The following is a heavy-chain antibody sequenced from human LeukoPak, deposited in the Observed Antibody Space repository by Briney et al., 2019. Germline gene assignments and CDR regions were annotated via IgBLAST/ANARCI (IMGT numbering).Heavy chain of an antibody. J-gene: IGHJ4*02. CDR3: ARHRYCSSSTCYVGD. CDR1: GYSFTNYW. V-gene: IGHV5-51*01. Sequence: GESLKISCKASGYSFTNYWIGWVRQMPGEGLEWMGVIYPGDSNTRYSPSFQGQVTISADKSIRTAYLQWSSLKASDTALYYCARHRYCSSSTCYVGDWGQGTPVTVSS. CDR2: IYPGDSNT. D-gene: IGHD2-2*01.